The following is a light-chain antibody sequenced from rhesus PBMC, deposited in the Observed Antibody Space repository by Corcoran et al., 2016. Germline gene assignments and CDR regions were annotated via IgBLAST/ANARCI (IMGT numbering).Light chain of an antibody. CDR3: QQYSSSPYS. CDR1: QSISSW. J-gene: IGKJ2*01. Sequence: DIQMTQSPSSLSASVGDTVTITCRASQSISSWLAWYQQKLGKAPKILIYKASSLQSGVPSRFSGSGSGTDCTLTISSLQAEDFASYYCQQYSSSPYSFGQGTKVEIK. V-gene: IGKV1-22*01. CDR2: KAS.